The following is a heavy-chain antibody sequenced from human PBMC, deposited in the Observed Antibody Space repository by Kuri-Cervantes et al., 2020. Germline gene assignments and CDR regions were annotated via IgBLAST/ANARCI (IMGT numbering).Heavy chain of an antibody. Sequence: SETLSLTCTVSGGSISPYYWTWIRQPPGKGLEWIGYIYYSGSTNYNPSLKSRVTISVDTSKNQFSLKLSSVTAADTAVYYCARDLRTSYNWNDVYYYYYGMDVWGQGTTVTVSS. J-gene: IGHJ6*02. CDR2: IYYSGST. V-gene: IGHV4-59*12. CDR3: ARDLRTSYNWNDVYYYYYGMDV. D-gene: IGHD1-20*01. CDR1: GGSISPYY.